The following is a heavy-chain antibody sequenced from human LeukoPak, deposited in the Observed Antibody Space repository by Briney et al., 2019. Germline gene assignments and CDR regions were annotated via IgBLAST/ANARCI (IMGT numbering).Heavy chain of an antibody. V-gene: IGHV3-30*18. CDR3: AKDPY. CDR1: GFTFSSYG. Sequence: GRSLRPSCAASGFTFSSYGMHWVRQAPGKGLEWVAVISYDGSNKYYADSVKGRFTISRDNSKNTLYLQMNSLRAEDTAVYYCAKDPYWGQGTLVTVSS. J-gene: IGHJ4*02. CDR2: ISYDGSNK.